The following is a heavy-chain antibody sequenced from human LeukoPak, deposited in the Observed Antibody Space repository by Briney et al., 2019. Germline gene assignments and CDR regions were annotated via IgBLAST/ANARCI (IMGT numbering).Heavy chain of an antibody. CDR1: GFIFGDHA. Sequence: PGRSLRLSCTASGFIFGDHAMSWVRQAPGKGLEWVGFIRSKAYGGTTKYSASVKGRFTISRDDSNGIAYLQMNSLKTEDKAFYYCARGPILLWIHNRMDVWGQGTTVTVSS. D-gene: IGHD3-10*01. V-gene: IGHV3-49*04. CDR3: ARGPILLWIHNRMDV. CDR2: IRSKAYGGTT. J-gene: IGHJ6*02.